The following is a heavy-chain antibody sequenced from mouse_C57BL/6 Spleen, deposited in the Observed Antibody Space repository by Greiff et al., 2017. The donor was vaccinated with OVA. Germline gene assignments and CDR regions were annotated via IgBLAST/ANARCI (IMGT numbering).Heavy chain of an antibody. Sequence: EVQRVGSGGGLVQPGGSMKLSCVASGFTFSNYWMNWVRQSPEKGLEWVAQIRLKSDNYATHYAESVKGRFTISRDDSKSSVYLQMNNLRAEDTGIYYCTGEPYRGAYWGQGTLVTVSA. CDR3: TGEPYRGAY. CDR1: GFTFSNYW. J-gene: IGHJ3*01. D-gene: IGHD2-14*01. V-gene: IGHV6-3*01. CDR2: IRLKSDNYAT.